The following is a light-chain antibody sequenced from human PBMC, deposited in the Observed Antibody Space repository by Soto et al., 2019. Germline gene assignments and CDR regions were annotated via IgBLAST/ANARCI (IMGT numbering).Light chain of an antibody. CDR3: QTWGAGSVV. CDR2: IYSDGSH. CDR1: SEHSTYA. V-gene: IGLV4-69*01. Sequence: QLVLTQSPSASASLGASVKVTCTLNSEHSTYAIAWHRQQPEKGPRYLMRIYSDGSHVRGDGIPDRFLGSSSGAERHLTISSLQSDDEAEYYCQTWGAGSVVFGGGTQLTV. J-gene: IGLJ2*01.